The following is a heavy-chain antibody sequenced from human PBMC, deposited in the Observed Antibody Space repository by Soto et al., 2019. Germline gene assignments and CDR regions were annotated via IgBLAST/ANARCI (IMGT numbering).Heavy chain of an antibody. CDR1: GGSISSGDYY. D-gene: IGHD3-16*01. J-gene: IGHJ5*02. V-gene: IGHV4-30-4*01. CDR2: IYYSGST. CDR3: AREGGDNWFDP. Sequence: SETLSLTCTVSGGSISSGDYYWSWIRQPPGKGLEWIGYIYYSGSTSYNPSLKNRVTISLDTSKIQFSLKLSSVTAADTAVYYCAREGGDNWFDPWGQGTLVTVSS.